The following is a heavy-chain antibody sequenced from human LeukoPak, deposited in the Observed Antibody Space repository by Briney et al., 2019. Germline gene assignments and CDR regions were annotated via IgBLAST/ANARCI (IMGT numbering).Heavy chain of an antibody. J-gene: IGHJ4*02. CDR2: IYYSGST. D-gene: IGHD4-17*01. Sequence: SSETLSLTCTVSGGSISSYYWSWIRQPPGKGLEWIGYIYYSGSTNYKPSLKSRVTISVETSKNQFSLKLRSVTAADTAVYYCARVPTVTFFDYWGQGTLVTVSS. CDR3: ARVPTVTFFDY. V-gene: IGHV4-59*01. CDR1: GGSISSYY.